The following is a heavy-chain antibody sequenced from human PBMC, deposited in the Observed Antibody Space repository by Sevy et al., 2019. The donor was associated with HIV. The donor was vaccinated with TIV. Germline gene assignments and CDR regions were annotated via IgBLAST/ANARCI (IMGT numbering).Heavy chain of an antibody. CDR1: GFRFNNYA. CDR2: ISGSGGST. V-gene: IGHV3-23*01. J-gene: IGHJ4*02. CDR3: AKEDSYGRFDY. Sequence: GGSLRLSCAASGFRFNNYAMTWVRQAPGKGLEWVSGISGSGGSTYYADSVKGRFTISRDNPKNTLYLQMNSLRAEDTAVYYCAKEDSYGRFDYWGQGTLVTVSS. D-gene: IGHD5-18*01.